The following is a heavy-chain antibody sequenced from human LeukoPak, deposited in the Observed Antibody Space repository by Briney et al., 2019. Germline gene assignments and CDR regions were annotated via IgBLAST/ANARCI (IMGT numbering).Heavy chain of an antibody. CDR2: FDAEDGEK. J-gene: IGHJ4*02. CDR3: TIDYHSYNGDYYRVDD. Sequence: ASVKASCKVDGYTLSKVSLHWVRQAPGKGPQWLGGFDAEDGEKMYAEKFQGRVTLTEDTSTDTAYMELRSLSSEDTAIYYCTIDYHSYNGDYYRVDDWGQGTLVTVSS. CDR1: GYTLSKVS. D-gene: IGHD3-3*01. V-gene: IGHV1-24*01.